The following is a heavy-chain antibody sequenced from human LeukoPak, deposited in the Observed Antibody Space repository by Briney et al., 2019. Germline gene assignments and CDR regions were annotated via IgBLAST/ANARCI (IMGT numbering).Heavy chain of an antibody. CDR2: MNPNSGNT. V-gene: IGHV1-8*01. CDR3: ARTIAAAGTGEEDFDY. D-gene: IGHD6-13*01. J-gene: IGHJ4*02. CDR1: GYTFTSYD. Sequence: ASVKVSCKASGYTFTSYDINWVRQATGQGLEWMGWMNPNSGNTGYAQKFQGRVTMTRDTSISTAYMELSRLRSDDTAVYYCARTIAAAGTGEEDFDYWGQGTLVTVSS.